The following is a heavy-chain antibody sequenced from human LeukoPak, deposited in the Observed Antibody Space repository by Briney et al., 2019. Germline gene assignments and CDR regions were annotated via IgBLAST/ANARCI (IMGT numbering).Heavy chain of an antibody. J-gene: IGHJ5*02. D-gene: IGHD2-2*02. Sequence: SETLSLTCTVSGGSISSYYWSWIRQPPGKGLEWIGYIYYSGSTNYNPSLKSRVTISVDTSKNQFSLKLSSVTAADTAVYYCARGYCSSTSCYRFDPWGQGTLVTVSS. CDR2: IYYSGST. CDR3: ARGYCSSTSCYRFDP. CDR1: GGSISSYY. V-gene: IGHV4-59*01.